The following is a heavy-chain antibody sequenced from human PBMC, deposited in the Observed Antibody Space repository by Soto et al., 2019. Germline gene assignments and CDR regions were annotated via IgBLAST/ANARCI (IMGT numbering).Heavy chain of an antibody. CDR3: ARDRRIYYDFWSGYWARFDP. D-gene: IGHD3-3*01. CDR2: INAGNGNT. CDR1: GYTFTSYA. V-gene: IGHV1-3*01. J-gene: IGHJ5*02. Sequence: GASVKVSCKASGYTFTSYAMHWVRQAPGQRLEWMGWINAGNGNTKYSRKFQGRVTITRDTSASTAYMELSSLRSEDTAVYYCARDRRIYYDFWSGYWARFDPWGQGTLVTVSS.